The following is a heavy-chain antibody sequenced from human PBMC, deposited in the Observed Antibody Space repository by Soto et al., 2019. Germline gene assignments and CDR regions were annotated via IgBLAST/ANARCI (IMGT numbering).Heavy chain of an antibody. CDR1: GYSFTSYW. D-gene: IGHD5-18*01. J-gene: IGHJ6*02. Sequence: PGESLKISCKGSGYSFTSYWISWVRQMPGKGLEWMGRIDPSDSYTNYSPSFQGHVTISADKSISTAYLQWSSLKASDTAMYYCARPTPHSYGLYYYYGMDVWGQGTTVTVSS. V-gene: IGHV5-10-1*01. CDR2: IDPSDSYT. CDR3: ARPTPHSYGLYYYYGMDV.